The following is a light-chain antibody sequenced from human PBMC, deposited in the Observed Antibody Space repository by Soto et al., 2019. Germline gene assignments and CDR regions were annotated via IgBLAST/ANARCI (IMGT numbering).Light chain of an antibody. Sequence: EIVLTQSPGTLSLSPGERATLSCRASQTVSSRFLAWYQQKPGQAPRLLIDGALSSATGITDRFSGSGSGTDFTITILGLEHEDFAMCYWQKYATSALTFGLGTKVEIK. J-gene: IGKJ4*01. CDR2: GAL. CDR3: QKYATSALT. V-gene: IGKV3-20*01. CDR1: QTVSSRF.